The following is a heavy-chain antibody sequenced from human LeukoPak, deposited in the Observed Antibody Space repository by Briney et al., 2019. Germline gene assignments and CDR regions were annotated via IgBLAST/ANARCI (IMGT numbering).Heavy chain of an antibody. D-gene: IGHD6-6*01. CDR3: ARGVAARSNYYYYMDV. V-gene: IGHV3-23*01. J-gene: IGHJ6*03. CDR1: GVIISSYA. CDR2: INGRGDNT. Sequence: GGSLRLSCAASGVIISSYAMSWVRQAPGKGLEWVSAINGRGDNTYYADFVKGRFTISRDNSKSTVYLQMNSLRTEDTAVYYCARGVAARSNYYYYMDVWGKGTTVTVSS.